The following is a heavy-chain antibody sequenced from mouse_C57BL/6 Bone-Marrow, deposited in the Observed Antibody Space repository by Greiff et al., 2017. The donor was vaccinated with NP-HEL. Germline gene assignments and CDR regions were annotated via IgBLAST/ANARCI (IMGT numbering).Heavy chain of an antibody. CDR3: ARTSPFDV. CDR2: ISYDGSN. V-gene: IGHV3-6*01. CDR1: GYSITSGYY. J-gene: IGHJ1*03. Sequence: VQLKESGPGLVKPSQSLSLTCSVTGYSITSGYYWNWIRQFPGNKLEWMGYISYDGSNNYNPSLKNRISITRDTSKNQFFLKLNSVTTEDTATYYCARTSPFDVWGTGTTVTVSS.